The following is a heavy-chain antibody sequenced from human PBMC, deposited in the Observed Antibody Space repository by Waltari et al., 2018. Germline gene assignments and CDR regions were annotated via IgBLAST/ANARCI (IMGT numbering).Heavy chain of an antibody. CDR1: GAPVPTGHYS. Sequence: QLQLQESGPGLVTPSDTLSLTCIVSGAPVPTGHYSWPWIRQPPGKGLEWIGYIYDSGSADYTPSLKSRLTMSVDTSKNHFSLRLRSVTAADTAVYYCARWAGYCSRASCHLYFDYWGQGTLVTVSA. CDR3: ARWAGYCSRASCHLYFDY. V-gene: IGHV4-61*03. D-gene: IGHD2-2*01. J-gene: IGHJ4*02. CDR2: IYDSGSA.